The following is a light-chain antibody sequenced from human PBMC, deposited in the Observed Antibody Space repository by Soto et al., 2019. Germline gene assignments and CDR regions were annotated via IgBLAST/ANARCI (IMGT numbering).Light chain of an antibody. V-gene: IGKV1-5*03. CDR2: QAS. Sequence: DILMTQSPSSLSASVGDRVTITCRASQSISTWLAWYQQKAGQAPKFLIYQASNLESGVPSRFSGSGFGTEFTLTISNLQPDDFATYYCQQYSSYSTFGQGTRLDIK. CDR3: QQYSSYST. J-gene: IGKJ2*01. CDR1: QSISTW.